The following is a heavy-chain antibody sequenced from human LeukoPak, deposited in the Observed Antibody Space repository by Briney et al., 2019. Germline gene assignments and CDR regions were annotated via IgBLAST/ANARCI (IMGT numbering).Heavy chain of an antibody. J-gene: IGHJ4*02. Sequence: PSETLSLTCTVSGGSISSSSYYWGWIRQPPGKGLEWIGSIYYSGSTYYNPSLKSRVTISVDTSKNQFSLKLSSVTAADTAVYYCASSYSSSWPLFDYWGQGTLVTVSS. CDR3: ASSYSSSWPLFDY. D-gene: IGHD6-13*01. CDR2: IYYSGST. CDR1: GGSISSSSYY. V-gene: IGHV4-39*07.